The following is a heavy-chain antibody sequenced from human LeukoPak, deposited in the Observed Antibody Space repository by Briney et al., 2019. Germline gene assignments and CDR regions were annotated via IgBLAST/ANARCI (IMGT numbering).Heavy chain of an antibody. CDR3: ARANYGPAGGFDC. Sequence: SETLSLTCTVSGGSISSYYWSWIRQPPGKGLEWIGYIYYSGSTNYKPSLKSRVTISVDTSKNQFSLKLSSVTAADTAVYYCARANYGPAGGFDCWGQGTLVTVSS. CDR1: GGSISSYY. V-gene: IGHV4-59*01. D-gene: IGHD4-17*01. CDR2: IYYSGST. J-gene: IGHJ4*02.